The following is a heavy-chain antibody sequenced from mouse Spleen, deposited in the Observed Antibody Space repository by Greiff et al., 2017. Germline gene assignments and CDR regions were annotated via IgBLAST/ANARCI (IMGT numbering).Heavy chain of an antibody. V-gene: IGHV7-1*01. Sequence: EVNVVESGGGLVQSGRSLRLSCATSGFTFSDFYMEWVRQAPGKGLEWIAASRNKANDYTTEYSASVKGRFIVSRDTSQSILYLQMNALRAEDTAIYYCARDAGSNYERGAMDYWGQGTSVTVSS. CDR2: SRNKANDYTT. CDR1: GFTFSDFY. D-gene: IGHD2-5*01. CDR3: ARDAGSNYERGAMDY. J-gene: IGHJ4*01.